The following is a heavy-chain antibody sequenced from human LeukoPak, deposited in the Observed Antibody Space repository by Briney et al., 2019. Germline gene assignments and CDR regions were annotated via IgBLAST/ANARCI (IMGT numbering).Heavy chain of an antibody. J-gene: IGHJ4*02. CDR2: ISGSGGST. V-gene: IGHV3-23*01. D-gene: IGHD6-6*01. CDR3: ASVGLAARFIIDY. Sequence: GGSLRLSCAASGFTFSSYAMSWVRQAPGKGLEWVSAISGSGGSTYYADSVKGRFTISRDNSKNTLYLQMNSLRAEDTAVYYCASVGLAARFIIDYWGQGTLVTVSS. CDR1: GFTFSSYA.